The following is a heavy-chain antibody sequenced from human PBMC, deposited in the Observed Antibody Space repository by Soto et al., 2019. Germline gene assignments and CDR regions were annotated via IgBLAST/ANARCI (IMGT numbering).Heavy chain of an antibody. CDR2: IYYSGST. V-gene: IGHV4-59*01. Sequence: LSLTCTVSGGSISSYYWSWIRQPPGKGLEWIGYIYYSGSTNYNPSLKSRVTISVDTSKNQFSLKLSSVTAADTAVYYRASLEIAAAGVIDYWGQGTLVTVSS. D-gene: IGHD6-13*01. CDR3: ASLEIAAAGVIDY. CDR1: GGSISSYY. J-gene: IGHJ4*02.